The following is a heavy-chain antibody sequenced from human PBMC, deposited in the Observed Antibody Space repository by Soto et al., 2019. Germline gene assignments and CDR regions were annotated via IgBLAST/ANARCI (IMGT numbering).Heavy chain of an antibody. Sequence: EVQLVESGGGLIQPGRSLRLSCAASGFTFDDYAMHWVRQAPGKGLEWVSAISWNSGSIGYADSVKDRFTISRDNAKNSLYLQMNSLRAEDTALYYCAKAGYSSSWSIYYYYYMDVWGKGTTVTVSS. D-gene: IGHD6-13*01. J-gene: IGHJ6*03. CDR1: GFTFDDYA. CDR2: ISWNSGSI. CDR3: AKAGYSSSWSIYYYYYMDV. V-gene: IGHV3-9*01.